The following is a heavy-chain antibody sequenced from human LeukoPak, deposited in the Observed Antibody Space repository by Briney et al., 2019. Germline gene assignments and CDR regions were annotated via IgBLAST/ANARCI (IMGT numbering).Heavy chain of an antibody. CDR1: GFTFSSYA. D-gene: IGHD6-19*01. V-gene: IGHV3-64D*09. CDR2: ISTNGGST. Sequence: GGSLRLSCSASGFTFSSYAMHWVRQAPGKGLEYVSAISTNGGSTYYADPVKGRFAISRDNSKNTLCLQMSSLRAEDTAVYYCVKDVSESSGSYFFDYWGQGTLVTVSS. J-gene: IGHJ4*02. CDR3: VKDVSESSGSYFFDY.